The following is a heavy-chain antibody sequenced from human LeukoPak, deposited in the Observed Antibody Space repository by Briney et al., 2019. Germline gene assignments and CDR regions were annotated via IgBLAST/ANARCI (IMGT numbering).Heavy chain of an antibody. V-gene: IGHV3-7*03. CDR1: GFTFSPYW. J-gene: IGHJ4*02. CDR2: IKQDGSEK. D-gene: IGHD3-9*01. Sequence: GGSLRLSCAASGFTFSPYWMNWVRRAPGKGLEWVANIKQDGSEKNYVDSVKGRFTISRDNAKNSLYLQMNNLRVEDTAMYYCAGGTGFIIKDWGQGTLVTVSS. CDR3: AGGTGFIIKD.